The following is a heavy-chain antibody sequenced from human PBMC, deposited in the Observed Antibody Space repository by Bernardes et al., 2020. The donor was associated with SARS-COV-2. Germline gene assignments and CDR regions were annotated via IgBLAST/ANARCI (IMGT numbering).Heavy chain of an antibody. CDR2: ISAYNGNT. Sequence: ASVKVSCKASGYTFTSYGISWVRQAPGQGLEWMGWISAYNGNTNYAQKLQGRVTMTTDTSTSTAYMELRSLRSDDTAVYYCARGQYCSSTSCPGLGWFDPWGQGTLVTVSS. CDR1: GYTFTSYG. J-gene: IGHJ5*02. CDR3: ARGQYCSSTSCPGLGWFDP. D-gene: IGHD2-2*01. V-gene: IGHV1-18*01.